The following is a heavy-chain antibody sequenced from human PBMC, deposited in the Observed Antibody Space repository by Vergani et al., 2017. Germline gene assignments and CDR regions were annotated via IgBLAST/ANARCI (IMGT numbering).Heavy chain of an antibody. V-gene: IGHV3-7*01. CDR3: ARDQFSSSYYYYGMDV. CDR1: VFTFSSYW. J-gene: IGHJ6*02. D-gene: IGHD6-13*01. Sequence: EVQLVESGGGLVQPGGSLRLSCAASVFTFSSYWISWVRQAPGKGLGWVANIKQAGSEKYYVDSGKGRFTISRDNDKNSLYLQMNSLRAEDTAVYYCARDQFSSSYYYYGMDVWGQGTTVTVSS. CDR2: IKQAGSEK.